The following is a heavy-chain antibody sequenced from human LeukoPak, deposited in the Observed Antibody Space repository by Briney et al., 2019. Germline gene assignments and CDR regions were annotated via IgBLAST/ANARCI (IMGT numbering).Heavy chain of an antibody. J-gene: IGHJ5*02. D-gene: IGHD6-13*01. Sequence: GGSLRLSCAASGFTFSNYNMNWVRQAPGKGLKWVSGITGSGASTYYADSVKGRFTISRDNSKNTLFLQINSLRAEDTAIYYCAKGRQQLAFDPWGQGTLVTVSS. V-gene: IGHV3-23*01. CDR3: AKGRQQLAFDP. CDR2: ITGSGAST. CDR1: GFTFSNYN.